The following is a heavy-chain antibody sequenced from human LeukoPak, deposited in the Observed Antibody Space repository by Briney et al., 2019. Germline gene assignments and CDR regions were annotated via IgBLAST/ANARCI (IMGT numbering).Heavy chain of an antibody. V-gene: IGHV3-30-3*01. CDR2: ISYDGSNE. D-gene: IGHD3-22*01. J-gene: IGHJ2*01. CDR3: ASHSAHYDSSPPEWYFDL. CDR1: GFTFSNYA. Sequence: PGGSLRLSCAASGFTFSNYAMHWVRQAPGKGLEWVAVISYDGSNEYYTDSVKGRFTISRDNSKNTLYLQMNSLRADDTAVYYCASHSAHYDSSPPEWYFDLWGRGTLVTVSS.